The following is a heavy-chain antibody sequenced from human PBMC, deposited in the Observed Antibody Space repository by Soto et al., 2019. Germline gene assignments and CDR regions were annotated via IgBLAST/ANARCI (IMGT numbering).Heavy chain of an antibody. CDR2: FDPEDGET. J-gene: IGHJ3*02. CDR3: ATRAHSSGWYSMGAFDI. CDR1: GYTLTELS. Sequence: ASVKVSCKVSGYTLTELSMHWVRQAPGKGLEWMGGFDPEDGETIYAQKFQGRVTMTEDTSTDTAYMELSSLRSEDTAVYYCATRAHSSGWYSMGAFDIWGQGTMVTVSS. D-gene: IGHD6-19*01. V-gene: IGHV1-24*01.